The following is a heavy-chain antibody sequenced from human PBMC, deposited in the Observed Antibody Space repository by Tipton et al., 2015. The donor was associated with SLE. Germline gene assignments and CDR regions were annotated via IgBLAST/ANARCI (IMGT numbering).Heavy chain of an antibody. D-gene: IGHD2-15*01. V-gene: IGHV4-61*09. CDR3: TRRYCSGGSCYGFDY. CDR1: GGSISSGSYY. CDR2: IYTSGGT. Sequence: TLSLTCTVSGGSISSGSYYWSWIRQPAGKGLEWIGHIYTSGGTNYNPSLKSRVTISVDTSKNQFSLKLSSVTAADTAVYYCTRRYCSGGSCYGFDYWGQGTLVTVSS. J-gene: IGHJ4*02.